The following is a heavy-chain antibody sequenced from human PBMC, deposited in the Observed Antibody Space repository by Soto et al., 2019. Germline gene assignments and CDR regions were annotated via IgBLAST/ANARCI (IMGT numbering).Heavy chain of an antibody. J-gene: IGHJ4*02. CDR3: AREISGGLGPFDY. D-gene: IGHD3-3*02. CDR1: GFTFSSYA. V-gene: IGHV3-30-3*01. Sequence: GGSLRLSCAASGFTFSSYAMHWVRQAPGKGLEWVAVISYDGSNKYYADSVKGRFTISRDNSKNTLYLQMNSLRAEDTAVYYCAREISGGLGPFDYWGQGTLVTVSS. CDR2: ISYDGSNK.